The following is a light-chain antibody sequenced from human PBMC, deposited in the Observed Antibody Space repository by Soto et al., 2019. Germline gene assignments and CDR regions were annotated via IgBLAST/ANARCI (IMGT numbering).Light chain of an antibody. CDR1: ISDIGGYNY. Sequence: QSALTQPASVSGSPGQSITISCSGTISDIGGYNYVSWYQQHPGNAPKLLIYEVTNRPSGVSHRFSGSKSGNTASLYISGLQAEDEADYYCSSYGSDYSVIFGGGTKLTVL. CDR2: EVT. CDR3: SSYGSDYSVI. J-gene: IGLJ2*01. V-gene: IGLV2-14*01.